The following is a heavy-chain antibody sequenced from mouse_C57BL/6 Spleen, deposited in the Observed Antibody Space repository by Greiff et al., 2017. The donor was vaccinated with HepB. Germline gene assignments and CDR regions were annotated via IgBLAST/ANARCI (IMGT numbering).Heavy chain of an antibody. CDR1: GFTFSSYA. CDR3: TRDQGTHYFDY. CDR2: ISSGGDYI. V-gene: IGHV5-9-1*02. Sequence: EVKVEESGEGLVKPGGSLKLSCAASGFTFSSYAMSWVRQTPEKRLEWVAYISSGGDYIYYADTVKGRFTISRDNARNTLYLQMSSLKSEDTAMYYCTRDQGTHYFDYWGQGTTLTVSS. D-gene: IGHD3-2*02. J-gene: IGHJ2*01.